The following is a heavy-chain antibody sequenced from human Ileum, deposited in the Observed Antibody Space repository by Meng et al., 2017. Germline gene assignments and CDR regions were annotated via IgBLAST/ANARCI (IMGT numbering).Heavy chain of an antibody. D-gene: IGHD3-10*01. V-gene: IGHV4-4*02. CDR2: IHQSGTT. J-gene: IGHJ4*02. Sequence: QVQLQESGPGLVKPSGTLSLTCAGSGGSISSSIWWSWVRQPPEKGLEWIGEIHQSGTTNYSPSLKSRLTISVDKSKNQFSLKLQSVTAADTAVYFCARGVVSGSHYNTYWGQGILVTVSS. CDR1: GGSISSSIW. CDR3: ARGVVSGSHYNTY.